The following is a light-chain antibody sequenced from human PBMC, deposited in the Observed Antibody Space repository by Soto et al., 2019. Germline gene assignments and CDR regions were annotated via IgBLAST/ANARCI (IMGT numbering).Light chain of an antibody. CDR2: TAS. V-gene: IGKV1-39*01. Sequence: DVQMTQSPSSLSASVGDRVTITCRASQSVSRYLNWYQQKPGKAPKLLIYTASSLQSGVPSRFSGSGSGTDFTLTISSLQPEDSATYYCQQSYYTLWSFGPGTKVEIK. CDR3: QQSYYTLWS. CDR1: QSVSRY. J-gene: IGKJ1*01.